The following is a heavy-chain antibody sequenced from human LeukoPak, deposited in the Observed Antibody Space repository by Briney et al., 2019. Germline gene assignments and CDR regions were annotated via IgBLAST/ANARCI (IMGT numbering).Heavy chain of an antibody. CDR3: ARGANMPTYYYGSGSPRFYYYGMDV. CDR2: IYHSGST. CDR1: GGSISSGGYS. J-gene: IGHJ6*02. V-gene: IGHV4-30-2*01. D-gene: IGHD3-10*01. Sequence: SQTLSLTCAVSGGSISSGGYSWSWLRQPPGKGLEWIGYIYHSGSTYYNPSLKSRVTISVDTSKNQFSLKLSSVTAADTAVYYCARGANMPTYYYGSGSPRFYYYGMDVWGQGTTVTVSS.